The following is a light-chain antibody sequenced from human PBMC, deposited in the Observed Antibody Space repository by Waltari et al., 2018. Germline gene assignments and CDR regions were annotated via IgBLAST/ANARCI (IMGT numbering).Light chain of an antibody. CDR2: AAS. Sequence: EIVLTQSPGTLSLSPGERAPLSCRASQSVSRALAWYQQNPGQAPRLLIYAASTRATGVPDRFSGSGSGTDFSLTISRLDPEDFAVYYCQHYVNLPVTFGQGTKVEI. CDR3: QHYVNLPVT. V-gene: IGKV3-20*01. J-gene: IGKJ1*01. CDR1: QSVSRA.